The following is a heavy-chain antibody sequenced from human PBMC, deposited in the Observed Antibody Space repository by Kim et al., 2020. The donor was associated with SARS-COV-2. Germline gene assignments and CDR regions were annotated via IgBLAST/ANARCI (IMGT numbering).Heavy chain of an antibody. J-gene: IGHJ4*02. CDR3: ARGSGSDFGAGTNDY. Sequence: ADSVKGRFTICRDNAKSALYQQMNSLRAEDSAVYYCARGSGSDFGAGTNDYWGQGTLVTVSS. V-gene: IGHV3-11*01. D-gene: IGHD1-26*01.